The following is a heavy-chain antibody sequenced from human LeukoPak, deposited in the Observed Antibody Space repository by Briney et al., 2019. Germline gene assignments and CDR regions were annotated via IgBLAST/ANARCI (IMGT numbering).Heavy chain of an antibody. Sequence: PGGSLRLSCAASGFTFSSYAMHWVRQAPGKGLEWVAVISYDGSIKYYADSVKGRFTISRDNSKDTLYLQMNSLRAEDTAIYYCAKFRADSSGWPFDYWGQGTLVTVSS. CDR1: GFTFSSYA. CDR2: ISYDGSIK. CDR3: AKFRADSSGWPFDY. V-gene: IGHV3-30-3*02. J-gene: IGHJ4*02. D-gene: IGHD6-19*01.